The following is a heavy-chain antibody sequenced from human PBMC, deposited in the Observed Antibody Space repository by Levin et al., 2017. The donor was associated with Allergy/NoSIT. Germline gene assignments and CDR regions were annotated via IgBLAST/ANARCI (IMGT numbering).Heavy chain of an antibody. D-gene: IGHD3-3*01. Sequence: ASVKVSCKASGGTFSSYAISWVRQAPGQGLEWMGGIIPIFGTANYAQKFQGRVTITADESTSTAYMELSSLRSEDTAVYYCARDGYDFWSGLGHWFDPWGQGTLVTVSS. CDR3: ARDGYDFWSGLGHWFDP. CDR2: IIPIFGTA. CDR1: GGTFSSYA. J-gene: IGHJ5*02. V-gene: IGHV1-69*13.